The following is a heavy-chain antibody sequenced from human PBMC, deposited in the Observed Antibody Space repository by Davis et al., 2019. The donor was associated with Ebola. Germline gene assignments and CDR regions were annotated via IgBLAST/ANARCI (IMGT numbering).Heavy chain of an antibody. CDR3: ARDAEVATIMELNYFDY. V-gene: IGHV4-4*07. CDR2: IYTSGST. J-gene: IGHJ4*02. CDR1: GGSISSYY. D-gene: IGHD5-12*01. Sequence: PGGSLRLSCTVSGGSISSYYWSWIRQPAGKGLEWIGRIYTSGSTNYNPSLKSRVTMSVDTSKNQFSLKLSSVTAADTAVYYCARDAEVATIMELNYFDYWGQGTLVTVSS.